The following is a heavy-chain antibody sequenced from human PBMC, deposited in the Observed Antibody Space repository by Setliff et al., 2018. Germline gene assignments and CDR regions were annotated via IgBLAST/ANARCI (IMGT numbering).Heavy chain of an antibody. V-gene: IGHV1-69*06. J-gene: IGHJ4*02. Sequence: SVKVSCKASGGTFINYAISWVRQAPGQGLEWMGGIIPIFGTANYAQKFQGRVTMTEDTSTDTAYMELSSLRSEDTAVYYCAISVSWIQLVLYPQGHPEPFDYWGQGTLVTVSS. D-gene: IGHD5-18*01. CDR3: AISVSWIQLVLYPQGHPEPFDY. CDR1: GGTFINYA. CDR2: IIPIFGTA.